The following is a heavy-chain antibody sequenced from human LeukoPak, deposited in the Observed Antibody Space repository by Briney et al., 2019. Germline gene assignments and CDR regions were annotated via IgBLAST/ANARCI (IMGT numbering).Heavy chain of an antibody. CDR3: ARLIVNWFDP. CDR2: IIPIFGTA. J-gene: IGHJ5*02. Sequence: SVKVSCKASGGTSSSYAISWVRQAPGQGLEWMGGIIPIFGTANYAQKFQGRVTITADESTSTAYMELSSLRSEDTAVYYCARLIVNWFDPWGQGTLVTVSS. D-gene: IGHD3-22*01. CDR1: GGTSSSYA. V-gene: IGHV1-69*13.